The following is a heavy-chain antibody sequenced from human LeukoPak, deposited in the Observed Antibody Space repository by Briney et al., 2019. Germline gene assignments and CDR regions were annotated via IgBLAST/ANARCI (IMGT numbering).Heavy chain of an antibody. CDR1: GFTVSSNY. CDR3: ASKRKYSSGAFNY. D-gene: IGHD6-19*01. V-gene: IGHV3-53*01. Sequence: GGSLRLSCAASGFTVSSNYMSWVRQAPGKGLEWVSVIYSGGSTYYADSVKGRFTISRDNSKNTLYLQMNSLRAEDTAVYYCASKRKYSSGAFNYWGQGTLVTVSS. J-gene: IGHJ4*02. CDR2: IYSGGST.